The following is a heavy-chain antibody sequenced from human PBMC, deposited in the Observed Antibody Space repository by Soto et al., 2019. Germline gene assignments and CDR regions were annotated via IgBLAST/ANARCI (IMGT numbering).Heavy chain of an antibody. J-gene: IGHJ4*02. D-gene: IGHD2-21*02. CDR2: IIPIFGTA. Sequence: QVQLVQSGAEVQKPGSSVQVSCKASGGTFSSYAISWVRQAPGQGLEWMGGIIPIFGTANYAQKFQGRVTITADESTSTAYMELSSLRSEDTAVYYCAREAVCGGDCYHATYYFDYWGQGTLVTVSS. CDR3: AREAVCGGDCYHATYYFDY. V-gene: IGHV1-69*01. CDR1: GGTFSSYA.